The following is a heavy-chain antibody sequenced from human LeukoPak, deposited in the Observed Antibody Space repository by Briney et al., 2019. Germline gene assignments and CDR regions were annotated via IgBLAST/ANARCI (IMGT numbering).Heavy chain of an antibody. CDR3: AREEASVGDY. J-gene: IGHJ4*02. V-gene: IGHV4-39*01. CDR2: IHYSGST. Sequence: SETLSPTCTVSGGSISSNSHYWAWIRQPPGQGLEWIGSIHYSGSTFYSPSLKSRVTISVDTSKNQFSLILTSVTASDTAVYYCAREEASVGDYWGQGILVTVSS. D-gene: IGHD2-21*01. CDR1: GGSISSNSHY.